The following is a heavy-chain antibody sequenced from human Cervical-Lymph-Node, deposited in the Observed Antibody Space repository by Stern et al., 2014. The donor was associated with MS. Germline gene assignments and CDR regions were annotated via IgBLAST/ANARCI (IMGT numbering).Heavy chain of an antibody. D-gene: IGHD6-13*01. V-gene: IGHV1-2*02. J-gene: IGHJ6*02. CDR1: GYTFTGYY. Sequence: VQLEESGAEVKKPGASVKVSCKASGYTFTGYYMHWVRQAPGQGLEWMGWINPNSGGTNYAQKFQGRVTMTRDTYISTAYMELSRLRSDDTAVYYCAAAAGTLYYYYYGMDVWGQGTTVTVSS. CDR3: AAAAGTLYYYYYGMDV. CDR2: INPNSGGT.